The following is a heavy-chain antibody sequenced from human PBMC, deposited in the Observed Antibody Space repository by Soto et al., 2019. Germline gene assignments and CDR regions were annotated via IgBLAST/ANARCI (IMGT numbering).Heavy chain of an antibody. Sequence: SDTLSLTCAVSGGSISSGGYSWSWIRQPPGKGLEWIGYMYHSGSTYYNPSLKSRVTISIDRSKNQFSLKLSSVTDADTAVYYCARVPDNWGQGILVTVS. J-gene: IGHJ4*02. CDR3: ARVPDN. CDR2: MYHSGST. D-gene: IGHD2-2*01. V-gene: IGHV4-30-2*01. CDR1: GGSISSGGYS.